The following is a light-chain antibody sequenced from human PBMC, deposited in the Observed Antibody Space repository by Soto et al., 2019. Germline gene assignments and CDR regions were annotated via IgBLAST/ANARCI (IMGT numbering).Light chain of an antibody. CDR3: QQLNAYPYT. J-gene: IGKJ2*01. CDR2: AAS. Sequence: IQLTQSPSSLSASVGDRVTITCRASQGISSYFAWYQQKPGKATKVLIYAASTLQNGVPPRFSGSGSGTDFTLTISSLQPEDFATYYCQQLNAYPYTFGQGTQLEIK. V-gene: IGKV1-9*01. CDR1: QGISSY.